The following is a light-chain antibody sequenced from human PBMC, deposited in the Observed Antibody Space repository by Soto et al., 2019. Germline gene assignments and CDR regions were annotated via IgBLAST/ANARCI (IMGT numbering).Light chain of an antibody. Sequence: QSALTQPASVSGSPGQSITIPCTGTSSDVGSYNLVSWYQQHPDKAPRLMISEVTKRPSGVSDRFSGSKSGNTASLTISGLQAEDEAYYYCCSYAGSSTLVFGGGTKLTVL. CDR3: CSYAGSSTLV. J-gene: IGLJ3*02. V-gene: IGLV2-23*02. CDR1: SSDVGSYNL. CDR2: EVT.